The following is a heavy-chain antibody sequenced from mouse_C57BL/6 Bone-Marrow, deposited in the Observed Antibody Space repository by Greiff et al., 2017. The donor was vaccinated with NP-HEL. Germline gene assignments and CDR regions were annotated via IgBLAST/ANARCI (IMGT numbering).Heavy chain of an antibody. CDR2: ISSGGDYI. Sequence: EVQVVESGEGLVKPGGSLKLSCAASGFTFSSYAMSWVRQTPEKRLEWVAYISSGGDYIYYADTVKGRFTISRDNARNTLYLQMSSLKSEDTAMYYCTREAYYSKRGPYWGQGTLVTVSA. J-gene: IGHJ3*01. D-gene: IGHD2-5*01. CDR3: TREAYYSKRGPY. CDR1: GFTFSSYA. V-gene: IGHV5-9-1*02.